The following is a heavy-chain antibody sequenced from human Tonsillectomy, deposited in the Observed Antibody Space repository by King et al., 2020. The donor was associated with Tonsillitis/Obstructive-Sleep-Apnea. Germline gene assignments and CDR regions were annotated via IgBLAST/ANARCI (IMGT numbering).Heavy chain of an antibody. CDR3: ASEDHSDSGSNPD. CDR2: INYNGGRT. V-gene: IGHV3-64D*06. J-gene: IGHJ4*02. CDR1: GFTFSSYA. Sequence: VQLVEFGGGLAQPGGSLRLSCAASGFTFSSYAMHWVRQAPGKGLEFVSAINYNGGRTYYADSVKGRFTISRDNSKNTLYLQMSSLRAEDTAMYYCASEDHSDSGSNPDWGQGTLVTVSS. D-gene: IGHD3-10*01.